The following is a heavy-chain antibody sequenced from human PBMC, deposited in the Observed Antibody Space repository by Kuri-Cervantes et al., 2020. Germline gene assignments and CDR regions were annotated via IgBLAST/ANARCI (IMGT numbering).Heavy chain of an antibody. V-gene: IGHV3-21*01. CDR2: ISSSSSYI. J-gene: IGHJ3*02. Sequence: GGSLRLSCVAPGFTFNTYGMHWVRQAPGKGLEWVSSISSSSSYIYYADSVKGRFTISRDNAKNSLYLQMNSLRAEDTAVYYCARDATPGWGYDSSLCAFDIWGQGTMVTVSS. D-gene: IGHD3-22*01. CDR1: GFTFNTYG. CDR3: ARDATPGWGYDSSLCAFDI.